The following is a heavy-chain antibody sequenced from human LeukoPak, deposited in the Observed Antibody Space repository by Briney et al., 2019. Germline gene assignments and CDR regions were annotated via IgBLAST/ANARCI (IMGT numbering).Heavy chain of an antibody. Sequence: LGESLKISCKGSGYSFTSYWIGWVRQMPGKGLEWMGIIYPGDSDTTYSPSFQGQVTISADKTISTAYLQWSSLKASDTAMYYCARLVEPAANPLWFGELLQGAGGDYWGQGTLVTVSS. CDR1: GYSFTSYW. CDR2: IYPGDSDT. V-gene: IGHV5-51*01. J-gene: IGHJ4*02. CDR3: ARLVEPAANPLWFGELLQGAGGDY. D-gene: IGHD3-10*01.